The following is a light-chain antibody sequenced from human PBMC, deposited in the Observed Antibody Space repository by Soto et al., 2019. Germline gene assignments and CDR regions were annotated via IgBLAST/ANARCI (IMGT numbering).Light chain of an antibody. Sequence: EIVLTQSPGTLSLSPGERATLSCRASQSVSSSSLAWYQQKPGQAPRLLIYGASSRATGIPDRFSGSGSGTDFTLTISRLEPEDFAVHSCQQYGSSRETFGQGTKLEIK. J-gene: IGKJ2*01. CDR1: QSVSSSS. CDR2: GAS. V-gene: IGKV3-20*01. CDR3: QQYGSSRET.